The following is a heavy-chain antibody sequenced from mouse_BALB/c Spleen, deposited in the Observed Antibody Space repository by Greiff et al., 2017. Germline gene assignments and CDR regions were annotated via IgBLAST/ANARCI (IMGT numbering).Heavy chain of an antibody. CDR2: IHYSGST. Sequence: EVQLQQSGPDLVKPSQSLSLTCTVTGYSITSGYSWHWIRQFPGNKLEWIGYIHYSGSTNYNPSLKSRISITRDTSKNQFFLQLNSVTTEDTATYYCASYGRYEGLFACWGQGTPVTVSA. CDR3: ASYGRYEGLFAC. V-gene: IGHV3-1*02. CDR1: GYSITSGYS. D-gene: IGHD2-14*01. J-gene: IGHJ3*01.